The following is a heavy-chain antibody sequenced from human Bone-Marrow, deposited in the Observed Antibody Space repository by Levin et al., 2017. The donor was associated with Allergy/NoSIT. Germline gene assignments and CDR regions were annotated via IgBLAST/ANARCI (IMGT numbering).Heavy chain of an antibody. Sequence: GGSLRLSCAASGFTFSSYAMHWVRQAPGKGLEWVAVISYDGSNKYYADSVKGRFTISRDNSKNTLYLQMNSLRAEDTAVYYCAREGNWGYFDSDYYYGMDVWGQGTTVTVSS. V-gene: IGHV3-30-3*01. D-gene: IGHD3-9*01. CDR2: ISYDGSNK. CDR3: AREGNWGYFDSDYYYGMDV. J-gene: IGHJ6*02. CDR1: GFTFSSYA.